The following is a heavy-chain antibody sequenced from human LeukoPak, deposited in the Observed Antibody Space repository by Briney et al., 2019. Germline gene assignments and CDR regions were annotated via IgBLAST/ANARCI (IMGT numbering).Heavy chain of an antibody. CDR2: INSDGSST. D-gene: IGHD3-16*01. CDR3: ARVILVGGSFDY. CDR1: GFTFSSYW. Sequence: PGGSLRLSCAASGFTFSSYWMHWARQAPGKGLVWVSRINSDGSSTSYADSVKGRFTISRDNAKNTLYLQMNSLRAEDTAVYYCARVILVGGSFDYWGQGTLVTVSS. V-gene: IGHV3-74*01. J-gene: IGHJ4*02.